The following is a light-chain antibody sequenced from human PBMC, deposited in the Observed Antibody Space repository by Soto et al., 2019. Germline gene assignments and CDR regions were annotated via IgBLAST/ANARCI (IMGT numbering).Light chain of an antibody. J-gene: IGKJ1*01. CDR1: QSVSSN. V-gene: IGKV3-15*01. CDR3: QQHNNWPPWT. CDR2: GAS. Sequence: EIVMTQSPATLSVSPGERATLSCRASQSVSSNLAWYQQKPGQAPRLLMYGASTRATGIPDRFSGSGSGTEFTLTISSLQSEDFAVYYYQQHNNWPPWTFCQGTKVEIK.